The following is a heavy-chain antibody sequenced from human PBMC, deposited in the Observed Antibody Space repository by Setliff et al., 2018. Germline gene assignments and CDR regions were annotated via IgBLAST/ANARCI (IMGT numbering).Heavy chain of an antibody. CDR2: INSDGSTT. Sequence: GGSLRLSCAASGFTVRSYYMTWVRQAPGKGLVWVSRINSDGSTTSYADSVKGRFTISRDNTKNTLYLQMNSLRAEDTAVYYCARGSRPHYYDSSPRNAWGQGTLVTVSS. D-gene: IGHD3-22*01. CDR1: GFTVRSYY. J-gene: IGHJ5*02. V-gene: IGHV3-74*01. CDR3: ARGSRPHYYDSSPRNA.